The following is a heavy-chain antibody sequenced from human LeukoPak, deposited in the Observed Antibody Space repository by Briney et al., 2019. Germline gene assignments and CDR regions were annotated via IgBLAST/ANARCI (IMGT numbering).Heavy chain of an antibody. V-gene: IGHV3-53*01. J-gene: IGHJ4*02. CDR2: MYTSGTT. D-gene: IGHD5/OR15-5a*01. CDR1: GFTVSSNY. CDR3: AREDSVHDYSDY. Sequence: GGSLRLSCAASGFTVSSNYMSWVRQAPGKGLEWVSIMYTSGTTYYADSVQGRFTISRDNAKNSLYLQMSSLRAEDTAVYYCAREDSVHDYSDYWGQGTLVTVSS.